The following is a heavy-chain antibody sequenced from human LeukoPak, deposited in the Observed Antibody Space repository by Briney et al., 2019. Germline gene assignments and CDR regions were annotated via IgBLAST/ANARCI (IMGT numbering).Heavy chain of an antibody. V-gene: IGHV4-61*02. CDR2: IYTSGST. CDR1: GGSISNGGYH. D-gene: IGHD2-21*02. J-gene: IGHJ6*03. CDR3: ARVSATYCGGDCPKASYYYYYMDV. Sequence: TLSLTCTVSGGSISNGGYHWSWIRQPAGKGLEWIGRIYTSGSTNYNPSLKSRLTISVDTSKNQFSLKLSSVTAADTAVYYCARVSATYCGGDCPKASYYYYYMDVWGKGTTVTISS.